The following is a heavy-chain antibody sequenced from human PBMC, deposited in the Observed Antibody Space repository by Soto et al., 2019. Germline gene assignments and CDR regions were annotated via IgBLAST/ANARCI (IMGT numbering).Heavy chain of an antibody. CDR1: GYTFTSYG. CDR3: ASRYDYSNSPYQYYFDY. J-gene: IGHJ4*02. D-gene: IGHD4-4*01. CDR2: ISAYNGNT. Sequence: QVQLVQSGAEVKKPGASVKVSCKASGYTFTSYGISWVRQAPGQGLEWMGWISAYNGNTNYAQKLQARVTMTTDQSTSTAYMELRSLRSDDTAVYYCASRYDYSNSPYQYYFDYWGQGTLVTVSS. V-gene: IGHV1-18*01.